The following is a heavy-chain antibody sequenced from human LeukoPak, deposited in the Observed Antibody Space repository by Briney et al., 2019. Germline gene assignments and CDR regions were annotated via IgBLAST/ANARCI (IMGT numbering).Heavy chain of an antibody. Sequence: PGGSLRLSCAASGFTFSRYGMHWVRQAPGKGLEWVAFIEYDGSSADYADSVKGRFTISRDNSNNLLYLQMNSLRAEDTVLYYCVKDQCSTATWLACRYFDYWGQGTPVTVSS. CDR2: IEYDGSSA. CDR1: GFTFSRYG. CDR3: VKDQCSTATWLACRYFDY. D-gene: IGHD5-24*01. J-gene: IGHJ4*02. V-gene: IGHV3-30*02.